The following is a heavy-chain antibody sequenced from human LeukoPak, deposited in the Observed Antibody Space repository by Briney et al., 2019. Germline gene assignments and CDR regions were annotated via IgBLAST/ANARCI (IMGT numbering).Heavy chain of an antibody. J-gene: IGHJ4*02. CDR3: ARQDVEWLLNFDY. Sequence: SETLSLTCTVSGGSISTYYWSWIRQPPGKGLEWIGYIYYSGSTNYNPSLKSRVTISVDTSKNQFSLKLSSVTAADTAVYYCARQDVEWLLNFDYWGQGTLVTVSS. D-gene: IGHD6-19*01. CDR2: IYYSGST. CDR1: GGSISTYY. V-gene: IGHV4-59*08.